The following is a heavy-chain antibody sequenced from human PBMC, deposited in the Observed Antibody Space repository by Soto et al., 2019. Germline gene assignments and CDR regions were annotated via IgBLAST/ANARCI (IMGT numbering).Heavy chain of an antibody. V-gene: IGHV1-18*01. J-gene: IGHJ3*02. CDR1: GSTFPNNG. CDR2: ISAYNDET. CDR3: ASYSGTFGTGVFDI. D-gene: IGHD1-26*01. Sequence: GASVKVSCKASGSTFPNNGITWVRQARGQGLELMGWISAYNDETNYAQKLQGRVTMTTDTSTSTAYMELRSLRSDDTAVYYCASYSGTFGTGVFDIWGQGTMVTVSS.